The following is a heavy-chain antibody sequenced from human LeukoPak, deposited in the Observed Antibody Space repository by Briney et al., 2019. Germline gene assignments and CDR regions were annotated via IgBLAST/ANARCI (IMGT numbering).Heavy chain of an antibody. CDR1: GFTFSSYG. CDR3: ARDPQPGVAAAGEFDY. Sequence: PGRSLRLSCAASGFTFSSYGMHWVRQAPGKGLEWVAVIWYDGSNKYNADSVKGRFTISRDNSKNTLYLQMNSLRAEDTAVYYCARDPQPGVAAAGEFDYWGQGTLDTVSS. J-gene: IGHJ4*02. D-gene: IGHD6-13*01. CDR2: IWYDGSNK. V-gene: IGHV3-33*01.